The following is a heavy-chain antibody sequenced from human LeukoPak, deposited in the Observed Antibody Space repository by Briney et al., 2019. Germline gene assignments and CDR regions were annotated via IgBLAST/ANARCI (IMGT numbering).Heavy chain of an antibody. J-gene: IGHJ4*02. CDR1: GGSISSSSYY. V-gene: IGHV4-39*01. Sequence: SETQSLTCTVSGGSISSSSYYWGWIRQPPGKGLEWIGSLYYSGSTYYNPSLKSRVTMSVDTSKNQFSLKLSSVTAADTAVYYCARNYDGAFDYWGQGTLVTVSS. CDR2: LYYSGST. CDR3: ARNYDGAFDY. D-gene: IGHD4-23*01.